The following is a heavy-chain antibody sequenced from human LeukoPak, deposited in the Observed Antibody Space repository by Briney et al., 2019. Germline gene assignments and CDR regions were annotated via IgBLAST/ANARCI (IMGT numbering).Heavy chain of an antibody. CDR3: ARVRNYYGSGRKYFDY. D-gene: IGHD3-10*01. CDR1: GGSFSGYY. V-gene: IGHV4-34*01. J-gene: IGHJ4*02. CDR2: INHSGST. Sequence: SETLSLTCAVYGGSFSGYYWSWIRQPPGKGLEWIGEINHSGSTNYNPSLKSRVTISVDTSKNQFSLKLSSVTAADTAVYYCARVRNYYGSGRKYFDYWGQGTLVTVSS.